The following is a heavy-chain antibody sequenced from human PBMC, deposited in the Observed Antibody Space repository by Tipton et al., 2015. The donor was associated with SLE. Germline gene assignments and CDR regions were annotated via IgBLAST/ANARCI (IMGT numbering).Heavy chain of an antibody. V-gene: IGHV3-48*03. CDR1: GFTFDDYA. Sequence: SLRFSCAASGFTFDDYAMHWVRQAPGKGLEWVSYISSSGSTIYYADSVKGRFTISRDNAKNSLYLQMNSLRAEDTAVYYCARDGGTTGGYFQHWGQGTLVTASS. J-gene: IGHJ1*01. CDR2: ISSSGSTI. CDR3: ARDGGTTGGYFQH. D-gene: IGHD3-16*01.